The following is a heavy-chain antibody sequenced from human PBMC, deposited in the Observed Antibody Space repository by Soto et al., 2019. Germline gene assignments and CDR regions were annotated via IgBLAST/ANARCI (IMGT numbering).Heavy chain of an antibody. CDR2: IIPIFGTA. V-gene: IGHV1-69*13. Sequence: VKGCCNAPGSPFSGYAISLVRQAPGQGLEWMGGIIPIFGTANYAQKFQGRVTITADESTSTAYMELSSLRSEDTAVYYCARNGDPPLFDYWGQGTLVTVSS. J-gene: IGHJ4*02. CDR3: ARNGDPPLFDY. CDR1: GSPFSGYA. D-gene: IGHD4-17*01.